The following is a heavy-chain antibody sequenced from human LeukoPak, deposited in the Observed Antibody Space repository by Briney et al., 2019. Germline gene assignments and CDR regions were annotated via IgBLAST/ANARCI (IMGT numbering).Heavy chain of an antibody. Sequence: SETLSLTCTVSGYSISSGYYWGWIRQPPGKGLEWIGSIYHSGGTYYNPSLQSRVTISVDTSKNQFSLKLSSVTAADTAVYYCVRSVDYLGYYFDYWGQGTLVTVSS. D-gene: IGHD7-27*01. CDR2: IYHSGGT. CDR3: VRSVDYLGYYFDY. V-gene: IGHV4-38-2*02. CDR1: GYSISSGYY. J-gene: IGHJ4*02.